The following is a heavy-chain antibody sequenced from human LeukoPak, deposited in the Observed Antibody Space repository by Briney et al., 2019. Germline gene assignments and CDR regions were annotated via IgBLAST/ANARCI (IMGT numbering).Heavy chain of an antibody. CDR3: AGQYCSSTTCYDLFDY. Sequence: ASETLSLTCTVSGGSISSSSYYWGWIRQPPGKGLEWIGSIYYSGSTYYNPSLKSRVTISVDTSKNQFSLKLSSVTAADTALYYCAGQYCSSTTCYDLFDYWGQGTLVTVSS. V-gene: IGHV4-39*01. D-gene: IGHD2-2*01. CDR1: GGSISSSSYY. CDR2: IYYSGST. J-gene: IGHJ4*02.